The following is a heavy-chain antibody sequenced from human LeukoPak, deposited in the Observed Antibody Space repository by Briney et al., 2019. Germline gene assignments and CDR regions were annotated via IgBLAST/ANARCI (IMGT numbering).Heavy chain of an antibody. Sequence: ASVKVSCKVSGYTLTELSMHWVRQAPGKGLEWMGGFDPEDGETIYAQKFQGRVTMTEDTSTDTAYMELSSLRSEDTAVYYCATDASRPAGNSGNQYYFDYWGQGTLVTVPS. CDR2: FDPEDGET. CDR3: ATDASRPAGNSGNQYYFDY. CDR1: GYTLTELS. J-gene: IGHJ4*02. V-gene: IGHV1-24*01. D-gene: IGHD1-14*01.